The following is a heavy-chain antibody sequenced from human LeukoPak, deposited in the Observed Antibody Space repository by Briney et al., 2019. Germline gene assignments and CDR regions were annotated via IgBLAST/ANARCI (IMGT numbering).Heavy chain of an antibody. J-gene: IGHJ4*02. D-gene: IGHD6-13*01. Sequence: SSETLSLTCTVSGGSISSSSYYWGWIRQPPGKGLEWIGSIYYSGSTYYNPSLKSRVTISVDTSKNQFSLKLSSVTAADTAVYYCARGGYRSSWPPDYWGQGTLVTVSS. CDR3: ARGGYRSSWPPDY. V-gene: IGHV4-39*07. CDR1: GGSISSSSYY. CDR2: IYYSGST.